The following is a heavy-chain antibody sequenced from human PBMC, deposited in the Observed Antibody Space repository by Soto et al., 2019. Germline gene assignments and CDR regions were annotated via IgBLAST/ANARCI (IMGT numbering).Heavy chain of an antibody. CDR3: ATLTDNDIETSNYPC. J-gene: IGHJ4*02. CDR1: GFTISSNY. D-gene: IGHD3-9*01. Sequence: EAQLVGSGGGLFQPGGSLRLSCAASGFTISSNYMSCVRQAPGKGLEWGSVIYVGGNTYYADSVKGRFTISRDNSKNTQYLQITSLRAEDAAVYYCATLTDNDIETSNYPCRGEGTLVTVST. V-gene: IGHV3-66*01. CDR2: IYVGGNT.